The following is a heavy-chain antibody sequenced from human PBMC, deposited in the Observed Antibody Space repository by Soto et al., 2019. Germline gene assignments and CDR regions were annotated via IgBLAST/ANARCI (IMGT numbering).Heavy chain of an antibody. J-gene: IGHJ4*02. CDR2: IKHDGSVQ. V-gene: IGHV3-7*03. CDR3: ARAPYSNGWYRFDL. Sequence: QLVESGGGLVQPGGSPRLSCEASGFTFSGYWMSWVRQAPGKGLEWVADIKHDGSVQYYVDSVKGRFTISRDNAKKLLYLQMNGLRAEDTALYYCARAPYSNGWYRFDLWGQGTLVTVSS. CDR1: GFTFSGYW. D-gene: IGHD6-19*01.